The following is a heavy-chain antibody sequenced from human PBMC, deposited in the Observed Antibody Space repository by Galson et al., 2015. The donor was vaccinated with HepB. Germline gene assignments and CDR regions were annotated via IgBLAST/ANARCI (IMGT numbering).Heavy chain of an antibody. D-gene: IGHD3-3*01. CDR1: GFTFTSYG. J-gene: IGHJ5*02. Sequence: SLRLSCAASGFTFTSYGLHWVRQAPGKGLDWVAVMSYDGVNAYYGDSVKGRFTISRDNSKNTLYLQMDSLRAEDTAVYFCVRYYTSGTFYSWFDPWGQGTLVTVSS. V-gene: IGHV3-30*03. CDR2: MSYDGVNA. CDR3: VRYYTSGTFYSWFDP.